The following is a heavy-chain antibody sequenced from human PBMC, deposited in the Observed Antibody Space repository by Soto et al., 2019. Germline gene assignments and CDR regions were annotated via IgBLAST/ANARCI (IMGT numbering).Heavy chain of an antibody. CDR3: ARGNSGRYDVPLF. V-gene: IGHV1-3*01. D-gene: IGHD6-19*01. CDR2: INAGNGDT. CDR1: GYTFTKYA. Sequence: QVQLVQSGAEVKKPGASVKVSCKASGYTFTKYAMHWVRQAPGQRLERMGWINAGNGDTKYSQSFQGRVTFTRDTSASTDYMELSSLRSEDTALFYCARGNSGRYDVPLFWGQGTLLTVSS. J-gene: IGHJ4*02.